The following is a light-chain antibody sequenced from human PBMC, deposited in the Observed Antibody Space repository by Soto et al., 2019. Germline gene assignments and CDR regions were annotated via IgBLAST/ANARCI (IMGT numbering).Light chain of an antibody. V-gene: IGKV1-5*01. CDR1: QSIRNQ. CDR2: DSS. CDR3: QQYNSYKT. J-gene: IGKJ1*01. Sequence: DIPMTQSPSTLSVSVGDRVTITCRASQSIRNQLAWYQQKPGKAPKVLIYDSSSLASGLPSRFSGSGSGTEFTLIISRLQRDDFTTYYCQQYNSYKTFGQGTKVEIK.